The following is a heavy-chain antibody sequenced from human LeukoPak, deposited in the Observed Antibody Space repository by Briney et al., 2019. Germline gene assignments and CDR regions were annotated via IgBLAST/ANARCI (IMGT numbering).Heavy chain of an antibody. Sequence: GASVKVSCKASGYTFTGYYMRWGRQAPGQGLEWMGWINPNSGGTNYEQKFQGSVTMTGDTSISTAYMGLSRLRSQDTPVYYCARDREGPYDAFDIWGQGKMVTVSS. V-gene: IGHV1-2*02. CDR3: ARDREGPYDAFDI. J-gene: IGHJ3*02. CDR1: GYTFTGYY. D-gene: IGHD1-26*01. CDR2: INPNSGGT.